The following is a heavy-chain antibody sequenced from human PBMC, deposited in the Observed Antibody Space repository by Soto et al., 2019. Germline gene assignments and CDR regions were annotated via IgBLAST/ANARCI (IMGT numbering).Heavy chain of an antibody. V-gene: IGHV1-2*02. Sequence: QVQLVQSGAEVKKPGASVKVSCKASGYTFTGYYMHWVRQAPGQGLEWMGWINPNSGGTNYAQKFQGRVTMTRDTSISTAYMELSRLRSDDTAVYYCAREESITMVRGVNGPQNWFGPWGQGTLVTVSS. CDR3: AREESITMVRGVNGPQNWFGP. CDR1: GYTFTGYY. CDR2: INPNSGGT. J-gene: IGHJ5*02. D-gene: IGHD3-10*01.